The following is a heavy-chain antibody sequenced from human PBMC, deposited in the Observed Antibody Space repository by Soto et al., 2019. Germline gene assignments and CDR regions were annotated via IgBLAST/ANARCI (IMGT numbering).Heavy chain of an antibody. D-gene: IGHD3-9*01. CDR1: GYSFTSYW. V-gene: IGHV5-51*01. CDR2: IYPGDSDT. CDR3: ARLRVLRYFYWPRSPNWFDP. Sequence: GESLKISCKGSGYSFTSYWNGWVRQMPGKGLAWMGIIYPGDSDTRYSPSFQGQVTISADKSISTAYLQWGSLKASDTAMYYCARLRVLRYFYWPRSPNWFDPWGQGTLVTVSS. J-gene: IGHJ5*02.